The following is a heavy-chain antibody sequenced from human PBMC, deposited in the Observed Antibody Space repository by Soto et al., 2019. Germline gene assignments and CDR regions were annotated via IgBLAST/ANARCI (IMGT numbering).Heavy chain of an antibody. J-gene: IGHJ6*02. Sequence: PGGSLRLSCAASGFTFSGYAMHWVRQAPGKGLEWVAVISYDGSNKYYADSVKGRFTISRDNSKNTLYLQMNSLRAEDTAVYYCARGCSSRWYSGMDVWGQGTTVTLSS. D-gene: IGHD6-13*01. CDR2: ISYDGSNK. V-gene: IGHV3-30-3*01. CDR3: ARGCSSRWYSGMDV. CDR1: GFTFSGYA.